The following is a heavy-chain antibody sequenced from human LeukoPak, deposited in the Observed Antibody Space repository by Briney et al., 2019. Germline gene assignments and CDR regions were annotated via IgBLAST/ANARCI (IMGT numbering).Heavy chain of an antibody. Sequence: SGGSLRLSCEASGFTFDEYGMSWVRQAPGKGLVWVSAINWNSGSKTYADSVKGRFTISRDNAKNSLYLQMNSLRAEDTGIYYCARDREGLLLWFGELAYWGQGALVTVSS. J-gene: IGHJ4*02. CDR1: GFTFDEYG. CDR2: INWNSGSK. V-gene: IGHV3-20*04. D-gene: IGHD3-10*01. CDR3: ARDREGLLLWFGELAY.